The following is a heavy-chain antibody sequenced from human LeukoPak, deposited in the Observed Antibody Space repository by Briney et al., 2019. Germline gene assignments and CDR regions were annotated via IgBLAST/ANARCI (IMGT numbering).Heavy chain of an antibody. V-gene: IGHV4-30-2*01. CDR1: GGSISSGGYS. CDR2: IYHSGST. J-gene: IGHJ4*02. Sequence: SQTLSLTCAVSGGSISSGGYSWSWIRQPPGKGLEWIGYIYHSGSTYYNPSLKSRVTISVDRSKNQFSLKLSSVTAADTAVYYCARADGDYLFDYRGQGTLVTVSS. D-gene: IGHD4-17*01. CDR3: ARADGDYLFDY.